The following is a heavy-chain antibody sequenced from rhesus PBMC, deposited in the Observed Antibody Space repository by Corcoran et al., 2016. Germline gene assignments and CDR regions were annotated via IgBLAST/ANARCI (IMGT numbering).Heavy chain of an antibody. Sequence: VQLVESGGGVVQPGGSLSLACEASGFPFRDYAMHWVRQAPGKGVEGVSTIINSGRTVDYADSVKGRFTVARDNAKNSLSLQMNSLRVEDTAVYYCSRDDYRSRWGQGVLVTVSS. CDR2: IINSGRTV. D-gene: IGHD4-29*01. J-gene: IGHJ4*01. V-gene: IGHV3-183*02. CDR3: SRDDYRSR. CDR1: GFPFRDYA.